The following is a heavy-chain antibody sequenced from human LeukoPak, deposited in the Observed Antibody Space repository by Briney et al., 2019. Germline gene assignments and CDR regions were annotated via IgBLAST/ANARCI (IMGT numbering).Heavy chain of an antibody. CDR1: GGSLSSGGYY. CDR2: IYYSGST. CDR3: AREDGYSGSYYDY. J-gene: IGHJ4*02. Sequence: PSQTLSLTCTVSGGSLSSGGYYWSWIRQHPGRGLEWIGYIYYSGSTYYNPSLKSRVTISVDTSKNQFSLKLSSVTAADTAVYYCAREDGYSGSYYDYWGQGTLVTVSS. D-gene: IGHD1-26*01. V-gene: IGHV4-31*03.